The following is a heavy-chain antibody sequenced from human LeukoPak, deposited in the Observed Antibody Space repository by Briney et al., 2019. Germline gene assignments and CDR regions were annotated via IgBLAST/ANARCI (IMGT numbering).Heavy chain of an antibody. D-gene: IGHD4-17*01. CDR3: ARYGYPYGFDI. J-gene: IGHJ3*02. CDR1: SGSINNCY. V-gene: IGHV4-59*01. CDR2: IYYSGST. Sequence: SETLSLTCTVSSGSINNCYWSWIRQPPGKGLEWIGYIYYSGSTNSNPSLKSRVTISVDTSKNQFSLRLTSVTAADTAVYYCARYGYPYGFDIWGQGTMVTVSS.